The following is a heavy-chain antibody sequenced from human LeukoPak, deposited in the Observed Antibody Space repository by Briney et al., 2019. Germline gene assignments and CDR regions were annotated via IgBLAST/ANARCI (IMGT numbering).Heavy chain of an antibody. CDR3: ARIGIAAAGTLSDY. D-gene: IGHD6-13*01. V-gene: IGHV1-2*02. J-gene: IGHJ4*02. CDR2: INPNSGGT. Sequence: ASVTVSCMASVYTFTPYYMHWVRQAPGQGGEGMGWINPNSGGTKYAQKLQGRVTMTRDTSISTAYMELSRLRSDDTAVYYCARIGIAAAGTLSDYWGQGTLVTVSS. CDR1: VYTFTPYY.